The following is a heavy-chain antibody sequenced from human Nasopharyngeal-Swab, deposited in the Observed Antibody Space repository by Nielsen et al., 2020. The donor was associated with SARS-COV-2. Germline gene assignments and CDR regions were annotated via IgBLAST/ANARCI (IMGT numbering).Heavy chain of an antibody. D-gene: IGHD3-10*01. Sequence: GESLKISCAASGFTFSSYGMHWVRQAPGKGLEWVAVIWYDGSNKYYADSVKGRFTISRDNSKNTLYLQMNSLRAEDTAVYYCAKDGDGSGSYGDYYYYMDVWGKGTTVTVSS. CDR3: AKDGDGSGSYGDYYYYMDV. J-gene: IGHJ6*03. CDR2: IWYDGSNK. CDR1: GFTFSSYG. V-gene: IGHV3-30*02.